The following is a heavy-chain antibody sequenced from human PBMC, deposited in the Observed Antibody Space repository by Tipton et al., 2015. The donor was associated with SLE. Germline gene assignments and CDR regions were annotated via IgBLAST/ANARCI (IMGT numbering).Heavy chain of an antibody. J-gene: IGHJ4*02. CDR2: IYYSGST. CDR1: GGSFSGYY. V-gene: IGHV4-31*11. Sequence: TCAVYGGSFSGYYWSWIRQHPGKGLEWIGYIYYSGSTYYNPSLKSRVTISVDTSKNQFSLKLSSVTAADTAVYYCARGQQLALFFDYWGQGTLVTVSS. D-gene: IGHD6-13*01. CDR3: ARGQQLALFFDY.